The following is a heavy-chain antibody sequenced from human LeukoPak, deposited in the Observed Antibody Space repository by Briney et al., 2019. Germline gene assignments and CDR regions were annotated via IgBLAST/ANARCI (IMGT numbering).Heavy chain of an antibody. CDR1: GGSISSYY. Sequence: PSETLSLTCTVSGGSISSYYWSWIRQPPGKGLEWIGYIYYSGSTNYNPSLKSRVTISVDTSKNQFSLKLSSVTAADTAVYCCARHRGSYWGAFDYWGQGTLVTVSS. CDR2: IYYSGST. J-gene: IGHJ4*02. CDR3: ARHRGSYWGAFDY. V-gene: IGHV4-59*08. D-gene: IGHD1-26*01.